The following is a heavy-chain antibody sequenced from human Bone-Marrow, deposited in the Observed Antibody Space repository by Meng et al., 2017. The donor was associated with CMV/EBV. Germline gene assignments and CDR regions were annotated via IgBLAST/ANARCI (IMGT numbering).Heavy chain of an antibody. CDR3: ARPYDFWSGFPPFY. Sequence: SETLSLTCAVYGGSFSGYYWSWIRQPPGKGLEWIGEINHSGSTNYNPSLKSRVTISVDTSKNQFSLKLSSVTAADTAVYYCARPYDFWSGFPPFYWGQGTLVTVSS. V-gene: IGHV4-34*01. CDR1: GGSFSGYY. D-gene: IGHD3-3*01. CDR2: INHSGST. J-gene: IGHJ4*02.